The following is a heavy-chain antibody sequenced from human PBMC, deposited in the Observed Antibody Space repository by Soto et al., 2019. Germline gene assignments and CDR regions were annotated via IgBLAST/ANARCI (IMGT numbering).Heavy chain of an antibody. CDR2: IYYSGST. V-gene: IGHV4-39*01. D-gene: IGHD3-16*02. CDR3: AGFMITFGGVIPSRGYWFDP. Sequence: SETLSLTCTVSGRSISSSSYYWGWIRQPPGKRLKRIGSIYYSGSTYYNPSLKSRVTISVDTSNNHFSLKLSSVSAADTAVYYCAGFMITFGGVIPSRGYWFDPWGQGTLVTVSS. J-gene: IGHJ5*02. CDR1: GRSISSSSYY.